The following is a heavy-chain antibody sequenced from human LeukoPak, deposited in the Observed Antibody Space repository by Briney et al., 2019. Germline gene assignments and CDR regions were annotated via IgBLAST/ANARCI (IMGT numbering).Heavy chain of an antibody. CDR2: ISDSGSA. D-gene: IGHD3-10*01. V-gene: IGHV4-59*01. J-gene: IGHJ4*02. Sequence: SETLSLTCTVSGGSISNYYWTWIRQPPGKGLEWIGHISDSGSANYNPSLKSRVTMSADTSKNQFSLKLSSVTAADTAVYYCGRTEYYFDYWGQGTLVTVSS. CDR1: GGSISNYY. CDR3: GRTEYYFDY.